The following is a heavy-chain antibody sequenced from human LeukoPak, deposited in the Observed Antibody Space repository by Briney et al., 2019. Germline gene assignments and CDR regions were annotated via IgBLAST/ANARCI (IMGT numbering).Heavy chain of an antibody. CDR3: ARGGIAVAGFDY. D-gene: IGHD6-19*01. CDR1: GYTFTSYA. Sequence: VSVKVSCKASGYTFTSYAMHWVRQAPGQRLEWMGWINAGNGNTKYSQKFQGRVTITRDTSASTAYMELSSLRSEDTAVYYCARGGIAVAGFDYWGQGTLVTVSS. CDR2: INAGNGNT. J-gene: IGHJ4*02. V-gene: IGHV1-3*01.